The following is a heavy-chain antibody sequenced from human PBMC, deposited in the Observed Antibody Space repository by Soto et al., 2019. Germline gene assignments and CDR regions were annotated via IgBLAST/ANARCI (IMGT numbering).Heavy chain of an antibody. CDR1: VFTFSSYA. CDR2: ISGSGGST. V-gene: IGHV3-23*01. CDR3: ANFDGHDAFDS. J-gene: IGHJ3*02. Sequence: GGSLRLSRASSVFTFSSYAMSCARHSPGKGLEWVSAISGSGGSTYYADSVKGRFTISRDNSKNTLYLQRNSLRAEDTSVYYCANFDGHDAFDSYGQGTMVIVAS.